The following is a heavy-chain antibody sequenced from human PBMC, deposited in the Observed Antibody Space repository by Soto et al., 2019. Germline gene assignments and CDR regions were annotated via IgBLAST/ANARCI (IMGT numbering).Heavy chain of an antibody. CDR1: GYSFTSYW. CDR2: IYPGDPDT. Sequence: GESLKISCKGSGYSFTSYWIGWVRQMPGKGLEWMGIIYPGDPDTRYSPSFQGQVTISADKSISTAYLQWSSLKASDTAMYYCARLYYDFWSGYGGMDVWGQETTVTVSS. J-gene: IGHJ6*02. CDR3: ARLYYDFWSGYGGMDV. V-gene: IGHV5-51*01. D-gene: IGHD3-3*01.